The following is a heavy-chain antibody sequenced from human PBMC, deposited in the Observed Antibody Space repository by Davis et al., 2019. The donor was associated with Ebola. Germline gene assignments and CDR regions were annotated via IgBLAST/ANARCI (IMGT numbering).Heavy chain of an antibody. Sequence: GESLKISCAASGFTFSNYAMHWVRQAPGKGLEWVAVISYDGSNKYYADSVKGRFTISRDNSKNTLYLQMNSLRAEDTAVYYCARDGRNDFWSGYYIYYYYGMDVWGQGTTVTVSS. D-gene: IGHD3-3*01. CDR1: GFTFSNYA. CDR3: ARDGRNDFWSGYYIYYYYGMDV. J-gene: IGHJ6*02. CDR2: ISYDGSNK. V-gene: IGHV3-30*04.